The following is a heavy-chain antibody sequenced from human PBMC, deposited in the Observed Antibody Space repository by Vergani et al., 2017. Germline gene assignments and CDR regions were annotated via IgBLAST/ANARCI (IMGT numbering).Heavy chain of an antibody. V-gene: IGHV5-51*03. CDR1: GYSITNYW. CDR3: AKTHDFSSLYSSYNWVDP. J-gene: IGHJ5*02. D-gene: IGHD3-3*01. CDR2: IYAGDSDV. Sequence: EVQLVQSGAEVKKPGESPKISCQGSGYSITNYWIAWVRQRPGKGLEWMGIIYAGDSDVRYSPSFQGQVTMSVDKSLSTAYLQWSSLKASDTATYYCAKTHDFSSLYSSYNWVDPWGQGTQVTVSS.